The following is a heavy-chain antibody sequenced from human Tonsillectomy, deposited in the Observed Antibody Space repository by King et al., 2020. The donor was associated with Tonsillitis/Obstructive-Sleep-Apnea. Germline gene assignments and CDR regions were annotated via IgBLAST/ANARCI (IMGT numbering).Heavy chain of an antibody. CDR1: GFTFGDYG. Sequence: VQLVESGGGLVQPGRSLRLPCTASGFTFGDYGMSWVRQAPGKGLEWVGFIRSKAYGGTTEYAASVKGRFTISRDDSKSIAYLQMNSLKIEDTAVYYCATLPLERLGWYYYYMDVWGKGTTVTVSS. V-gene: IGHV3-49*04. CDR3: ATLPLERLGWYYYYMDV. CDR2: IRSKAYGGTT. J-gene: IGHJ6*03. D-gene: IGHD1-1*01.